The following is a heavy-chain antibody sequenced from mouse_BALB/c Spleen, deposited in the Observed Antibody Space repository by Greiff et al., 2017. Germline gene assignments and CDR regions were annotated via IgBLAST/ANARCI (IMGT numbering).Heavy chain of an antibody. D-gene: IGHD3-2*01. CDR2: IYPGNSDT. CDR3: TREGTARAPAWFAY. Sequence: EVQGVESGTVLARPGASVKMSCKASGYTFTSYWMHWVKQRPGQGLEWIGAIYPGNSDTSYNQKFKGKAKLTAVTSTSTAYMELSSLTNEDSAVYYCTREGTARAPAWFAYWGQGTLVTVSA. J-gene: IGHJ3*01. CDR1: GYTFTSYW. V-gene: IGHV1-5*01.